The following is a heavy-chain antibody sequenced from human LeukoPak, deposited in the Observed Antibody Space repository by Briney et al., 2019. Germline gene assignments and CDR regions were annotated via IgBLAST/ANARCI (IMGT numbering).Heavy chain of an antibody. CDR3: AREVDDYGDFKRGFDY. J-gene: IGHJ4*02. CDR1: GYTFTGYY. CDR2: INPNSGGT. D-gene: IGHD4-17*01. Sequence: GASVKVSCKASGYTFTGYYMHWVRQAPGQGLEWMGRINPNSGGTNYAQKFQGRVTMTRDTSISTAYMELSRLRSDDTAVYYCAREVDDYGDFKRGFDYWVQGTLVTVSS. V-gene: IGHV1-2*06.